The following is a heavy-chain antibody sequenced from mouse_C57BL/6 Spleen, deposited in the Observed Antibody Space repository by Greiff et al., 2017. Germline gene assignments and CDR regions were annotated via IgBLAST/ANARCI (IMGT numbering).Heavy chain of an antibody. D-gene: IGHD1-1*01. CDR2: IYPGSGST. CDR3: ARSPNYYGSSHWYFDV. V-gene: IGHV1-55*01. CDR1: GYTFTSYW. Sequence: QVQLQQPGAELVKPGASVKMSCKASGYTFTSYWITWVKQRPGQGLEWIGDIYPGSGSTNYNETFKSKATLTVDTSSSTAYMQLSSLTSEDSAVYYCARSPNYYGSSHWYFDVWGTGTTVTVSS. J-gene: IGHJ1*03.